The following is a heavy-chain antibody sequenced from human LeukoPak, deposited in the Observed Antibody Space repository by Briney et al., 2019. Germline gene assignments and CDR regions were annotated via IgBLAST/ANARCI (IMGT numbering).Heavy chain of an antibody. CDR1: GFTVSSNY. CDR3: ARLAGILFDY. V-gene: IGHV3-53*01. J-gene: IGHJ4*02. CDR2: IYSGGST. D-gene: IGHD6-19*01. Sequence: PGGSLRLSCAASGFTVSSNYMSWVRQSPGKWLEWVSVIYSGGSTYYADSVKGRFTISRDNSKNTLYLQMNSLRAEDTAVYYCARLAGILFDYWGQGTLVTVSS.